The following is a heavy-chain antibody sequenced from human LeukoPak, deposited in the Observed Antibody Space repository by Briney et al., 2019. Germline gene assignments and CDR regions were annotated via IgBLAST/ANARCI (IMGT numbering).Heavy chain of an antibody. CDR3: ARGVGSQLWLLPYYYYYMDV. CDR2: IHYIGST. V-gene: IGHV4-59*08. Sequence: PSETLSLTCVVSGGSISGDYWSWIRQPPGKGLEWIGNIHYIGSTNYNPSLKSRLTISVDTSKNQFSLRLNSVTAADTAVYYCARGVGSQLWLLPYYYYYMDVWGKGTTVTVSS. CDR1: GGSISGDY. J-gene: IGHJ6*03. D-gene: IGHD5-18*01.